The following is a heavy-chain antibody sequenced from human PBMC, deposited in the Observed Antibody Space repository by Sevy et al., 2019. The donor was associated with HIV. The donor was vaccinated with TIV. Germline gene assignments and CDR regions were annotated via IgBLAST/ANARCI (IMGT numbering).Heavy chain of an antibody. CDR2: INSDGSST. J-gene: IGHJ4*02. CDR3: AKGGRSYGDSYFDH. CDR1: GFTFSSYW. Sequence: GGSLRLSCAASGFTFSSYWMHWVRQAPGKGLVWVSRINSDGSSTSYADSVKGRFTISRDNAKNTLYLQMNSLRAEDTAVYYCAKGGRSYGDSYFDHWGQGTLVTVSS. V-gene: IGHV3-74*01. D-gene: IGHD5-18*01.